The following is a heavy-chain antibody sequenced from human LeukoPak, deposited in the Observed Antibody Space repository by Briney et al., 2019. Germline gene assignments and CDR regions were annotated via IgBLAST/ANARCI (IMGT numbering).Heavy chain of an antibody. CDR1: GYTLAELS. J-gene: IGHJ5*02. Sequence: ASVKVSCTVSGYTLAELSMHWVRQAPGKGLEWMGGFDPEDGETIYAQKFQGRVTMTEDTSTDTAYMELSSLRSEDTAVYYCATVTIFGVVTRPYNWFDPWGQGTLVTVSS. CDR3: ATVTIFGVVTRPYNWFDP. CDR2: FDPEDGET. V-gene: IGHV1-24*01. D-gene: IGHD3-3*01.